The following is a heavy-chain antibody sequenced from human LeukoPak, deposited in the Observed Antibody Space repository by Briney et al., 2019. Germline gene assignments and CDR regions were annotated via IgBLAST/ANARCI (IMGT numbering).Heavy chain of an antibody. V-gene: IGHV4-59*08. Sequence: SETLSLTCTVSGDSISSYYWSWIRQPPGKGLEWIGYIYYSGSTYYNPSLKGRLTISVDTSKNQFSLKLSSVTAADTAVYYCARAPPRPGIYSGSYQYFDYWGQGTLVTVSS. CDR2: IYYSGST. CDR1: GDSISSYY. CDR3: ARAPPRPGIYSGSYQYFDY. J-gene: IGHJ4*02. D-gene: IGHD1-26*01.